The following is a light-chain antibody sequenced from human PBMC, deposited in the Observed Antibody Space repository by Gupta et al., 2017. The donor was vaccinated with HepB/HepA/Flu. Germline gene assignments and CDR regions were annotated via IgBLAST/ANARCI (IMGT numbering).Light chain of an antibody. CDR2: WAS. CDR3: QQDYSTPRT. V-gene: IGKV4-1*01. J-gene: IGKJ2*02. Sequence: DIVTTQPPESPAVSLGERAAINCKSSKSVLYSSRNKNYLAWYQQRPGQPPKLLIYWASTRESGVPDRFSGSGSGTDFTLTISSLQAEDVAVYYCQQDYSTPRTFGQGTKLEIK. CDR1: KSVLYSSRNKNY.